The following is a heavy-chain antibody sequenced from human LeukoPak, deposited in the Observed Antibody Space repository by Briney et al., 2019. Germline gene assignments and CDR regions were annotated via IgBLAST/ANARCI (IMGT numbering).Heavy chain of an antibody. J-gene: IGHJ4*02. Sequence: GESLKISCKGSGYSFPTYWIGWVRQMPGKGLEWMGIIYPGDSDTRYSPSFQGQVTISADKFISTAYLQWSSLKASDTAMYYCARSLTVAREYNYGYGYWGQGTLVTVSS. CDR2: IYPGDSDT. CDR3: ARSLTVAREYNYGYGY. D-gene: IGHD5-18*01. V-gene: IGHV5-51*01. CDR1: GYSFPTYW.